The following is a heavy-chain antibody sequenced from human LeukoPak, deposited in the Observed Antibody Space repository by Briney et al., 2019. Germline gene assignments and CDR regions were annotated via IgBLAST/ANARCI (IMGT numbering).Heavy chain of an antibody. CDR3: TKTIKLQYSSSCDY. Sequence: LPEGSLRLSCAASGFTFSSYSMNWVRQAPGKGLEWVSVISGSGSSTYYADSVKGRFTISRDNSKNTLYLQMNSLRAEDTAIYYCTKTIKLQYSSSCDYWGQGTLVTVSS. J-gene: IGHJ4*02. D-gene: IGHD6-13*01. CDR1: GFTFSSYS. CDR2: ISGSGSST. V-gene: IGHV3-23*01.